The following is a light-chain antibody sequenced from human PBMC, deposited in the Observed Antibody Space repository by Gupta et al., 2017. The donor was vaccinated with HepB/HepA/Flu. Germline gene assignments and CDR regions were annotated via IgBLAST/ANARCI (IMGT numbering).Light chain of an antibody. CDR1: NIGSKS. J-gene: IGLJ1*01. CDR3: QAWDTSSDHPV. CDR2: DDS. V-gene: IGLV3-21*03. Sequence: PSVSVAPGKTASLTCGGNNIGSKSVHWYQQKPGQAPVLVVYDDSDRPSGIPERFSGSSSGNTATLTINRVEAGDEADYYCQAWDTSSDHPVFGTGTKVTVL.